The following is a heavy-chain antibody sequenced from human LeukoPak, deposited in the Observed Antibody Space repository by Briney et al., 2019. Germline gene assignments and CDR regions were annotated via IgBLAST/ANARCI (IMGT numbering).Heavy chain of an antibody. J-gene: IGHJ4*02. CDR1: GGSFSGYY. CDR3: ARDRVNDYGGNGELDY. Sequence: SETLSLTCAVYGGSFSGYYWSWIRQPPGKGLEWIGEINHSGSTNYNPSLKSRVTISVDTSKTQFSLKLSSVTAADTAVYYCARDRVNDYGGNGELDYWGQGTLVTVSS. V-gene: IGHV4-34*01. CDR2: INHSGST. D-gene: IGHD4-17*01.